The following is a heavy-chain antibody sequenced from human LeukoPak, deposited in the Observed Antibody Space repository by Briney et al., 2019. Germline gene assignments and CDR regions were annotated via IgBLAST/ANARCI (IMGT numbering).Heavy chain of an antibody. CDR3: AREVSDGYTAFDI. V-gene: IGHV4-61*02. J-gene: IGHJ3*02. Sequence: PSQTLSLTCTVSGGSISSGSYYWSWIRQPAGKGLEWIGRIYTSGSTNYNPSLKSRVTISVDTSKNQFSLKLSSVTAADTAVYYCAREVSDGYTAFDIWGQGTMVTVSS. CDR1: GGSISSGSYY. CDR2: IYTSGST. D-gene: IGHD5-24*01.